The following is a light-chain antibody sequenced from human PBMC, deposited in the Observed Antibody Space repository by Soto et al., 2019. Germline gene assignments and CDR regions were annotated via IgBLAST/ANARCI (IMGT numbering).Light chain of an antibody. CDR1: QSVNIY. CDR3: QQRYNWPPWT. Sequence: EIVLTQSPATLSLSPGERATLSCRASQSVNIYLAWYQQKPGQAPRLLIYDASNRAPGIPARFSGGGSGTDFTLTISSLEPEDFAVYYCQQRYNWPPWTFGQGTKVEIK. J-gene: IGKJ1*01. CDR2: DAS. V-gene: IGKV3-11*01.